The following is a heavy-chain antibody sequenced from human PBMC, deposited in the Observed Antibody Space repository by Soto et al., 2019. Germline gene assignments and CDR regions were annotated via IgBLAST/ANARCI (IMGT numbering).Heavy chain of an antibody. J-gene: IGHJ4*02. D-gene: IGHD6-13*01. CDR2: INPTSGST. CDR3: ARDLAAGDH. Sequence: QVQLVQSGAEVKKPGASVKVSCKASGYTFTNYYIHWVRQAPGQGLEWMGIINPTSGSTNYAQKFKGRVTLTYDTSTTTVYMELSGVRSEDTAVLYCARDLAAGDHWGQGTLVTVSS. V-gene: IGHV1-46*01. CDR1: GYTFTNYY.